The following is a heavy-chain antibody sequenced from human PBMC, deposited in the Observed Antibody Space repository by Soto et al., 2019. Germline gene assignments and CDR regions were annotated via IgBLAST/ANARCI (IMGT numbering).Heavy chain of an antibody. V-gene: IGHV1-18*01. CDR3: ARSGAYCTSITCLFDSF. CDR1: GYTFSSYG. Sequence: QAQLVQSGAEVKKPGASVKVSCRASGYTFSSYGYAWVRQVPGQGLEWMGWISAYNGDTNYAQKSMEHRTLTTDTSTTTAYMALGNLGSDDSAVYYCARSGAYCTSITCLFDSFWGLGTLVTVSS. CDR2: ISAYNGDT. J-gene: IGHJ4*02. D-gene: IGHD2-8*01.